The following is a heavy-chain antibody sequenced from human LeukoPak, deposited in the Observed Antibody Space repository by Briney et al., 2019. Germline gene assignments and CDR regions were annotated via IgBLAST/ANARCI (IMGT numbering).Heavy chain of an antibody. J-gene: IGHJ4*02. D-gene: IGHD3-10*01. V-gene: IGHV3-7*01. CDR1: AFTFSSYW. Sequence: QSGGSLRLSCEASAFTFSSYWMSWVRQAPGKGLEWVANIKEDGSEINYVDSVKGRFTISRDNAKNSLFLQMNSLRVEDTAVYYCARDRGCSSFDYWGQGTLVTVSS. CDR2: IKEDGSEI. CDR3: ARDRGCSSFDY.